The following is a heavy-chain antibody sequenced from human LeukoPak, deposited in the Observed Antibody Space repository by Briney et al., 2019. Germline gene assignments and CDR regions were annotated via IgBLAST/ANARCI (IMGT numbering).Heavy chain of an antibody. D-gene: IGHD2-2*01. V-gene: IGHV1-69*13. CDR1: GGTFSSYA. Sequence: SVKVSCKASGGTFSSYAISWVRQAPGQGLEWMGGIIPIFGTANYAQKFQGRVTITADESTSTAYMELSSLRSEDTAVYYCARSYCSSTSCCRSPNWFDPWGQGTLVTVSS. CDR3: ARSYCSSTSCCRSPNWFDP. J-gene: IGHJ5*02. CDR2: IIPIFGTA.